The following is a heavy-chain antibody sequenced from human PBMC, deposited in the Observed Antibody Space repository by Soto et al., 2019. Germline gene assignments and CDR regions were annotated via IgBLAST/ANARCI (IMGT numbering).Heavy chain of an antibody. CDR2: ISAYDGKT. D-gene: IGHD3-10*01. CDR3: AKDRRITMVRGSLRSFDS. J-gene: IGHJ4*02. V-gene: IGHV1-18*01. Sequence: ASVKVSCKTSGYTFNTYGINWVRQAPGQGLELMGWISAYDGKTTYAEKFQGRVTLTTDTSTSTAYMELSSLRVEDTAVYYCAKDRRITMVRGSLRSFDSWGQGTLVTVSS. CDR1: GYTFNTYG.